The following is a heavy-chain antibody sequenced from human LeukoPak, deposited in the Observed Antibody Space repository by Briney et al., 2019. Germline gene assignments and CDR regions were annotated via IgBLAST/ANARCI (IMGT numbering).Heavy chain of an antibody. CDR3: AKWGDYDILTGYYDPDY. V-gene: IGHV3-23*01. J-gene: IGHJ4*02. D-gene: IGHD3-9*01. CDR2: ISGRDDST. Sequence: PGASLRLSCAASGFTVTNYAMYWVRQAPGKGLEWVSAISGRDDSTYYADSVKGRFTISRDTSKNTLFLQMNSLRAEDTAVYYCAKWGDYDILTGYYDPDYWGREPWSPSPQ. CDR1: GFTVTNYA.